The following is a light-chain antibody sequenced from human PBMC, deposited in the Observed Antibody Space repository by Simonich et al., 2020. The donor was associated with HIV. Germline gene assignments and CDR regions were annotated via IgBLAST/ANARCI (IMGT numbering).Light chain of an antibody. Sequence: DIQLTQSPSFLSASVGDRVTITCRASQGISSYLAWYQQNPGKAPKLLISAASTLQSGVPSRFSGSGSGTEFTLTISSLQPEDFATYYCQQLNSYPYTFGQGTKLEIK. J-gene: IGKJ2*01. CDR1: QGISSY. CDR3: QQLNSYPYT. V-gene: IGKV1-9*01. CDR2: AAS.